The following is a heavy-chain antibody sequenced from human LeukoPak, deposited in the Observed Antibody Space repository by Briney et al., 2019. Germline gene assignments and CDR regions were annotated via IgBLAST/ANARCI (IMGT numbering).Heavy chain of an antibody. CDR1: GYTFTSTD. CDR3: ARGHGILATGGLIDY. D-gene: IGHD2-15*01. V-gene: IGHV1-8*01. Sequence: VASVKVSCKAPGYTFTSTDINWVRQATGQGLEWMGWMNPNSGNTGYAQKFQGRVTMTRNTSISTAYMELSSLRSEDTAVYYCARGHGILATGGLIDYWGQGTLVTVSS. CDR2: MNPNSGNT. J-gene: IGHJ4*02.